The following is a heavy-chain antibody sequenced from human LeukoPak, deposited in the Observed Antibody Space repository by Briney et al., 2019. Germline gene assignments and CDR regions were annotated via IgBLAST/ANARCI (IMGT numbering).Heavy chain of an antibody. V-gene: IGHV3-48*03. CDR2: ISSSGNTV. CDR3: ARDVGFDY. D-gene: IGHD3-16*01. CDR1: GFTFNTYE. J-gene: IGHJ4*02. Sequence: PGGSLRLSCAASGFTFNTYEMNWVRQAPGKGLEWVSHISSSGNTVYYADPVKGRFTISRDNAKNSLYLQMNSLRAEDTALYYCARDVGFDYWGQGTLVTVSS.